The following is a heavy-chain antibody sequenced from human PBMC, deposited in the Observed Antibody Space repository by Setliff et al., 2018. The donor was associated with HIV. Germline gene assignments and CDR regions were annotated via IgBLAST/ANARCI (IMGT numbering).Heavy chain of an antibody. CDR2: IYPDDSD. Sequence: PGESLKISCKGSGYSFPNYWIGWVRQMPGKGLEWMGIIYPDDSDTISADKSLSTAYLQWNSLKASDTALHYCARLDSSGYYRSSDVWGQGTMVTVSS. V-gene: IGHV5-51*01. CDR3: ARLDSSGYYRSSDV. D-gene: IGHD3-22*01. J-gene: IGHJ3*01. CDR1: GYSFPNYW.